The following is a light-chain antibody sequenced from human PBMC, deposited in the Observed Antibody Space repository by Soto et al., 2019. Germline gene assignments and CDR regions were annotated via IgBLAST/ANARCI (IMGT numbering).Light chain of an antibody. CDR1: QSVTSNY. CDR3: QQYGSSPGT. CDR2: GAS. V-gene: IGKV3-20*01. J-gene: IGKJ1*01. Sequence: EFVLTQSPGTLSSSPGERATLSCRASQSVTSNYLAWYQQKRGQAPRLLIWGASIRATDLPDRFSGGGSGTDFTLTISSLEAEDSAVYYCQQYGSSPGTFGQGTKVDIK.